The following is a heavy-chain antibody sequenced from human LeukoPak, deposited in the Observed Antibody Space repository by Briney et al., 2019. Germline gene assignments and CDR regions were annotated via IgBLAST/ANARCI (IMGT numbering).Heavy chain of an antibody. Sequence: GGSLRLSCAASGFTFSSYAMHWVRQAPGKGLEWVAVIPYDGSNKYYADSVKGRFTISRDNFKNTLYLQMNSLRAEDTAVYYCARSSYYMDVWGKGTTVTVSS. CDR1: GFTFSSYA. CDR3: ARSSYYMDV. D-gene: IGHD6-6*01. V-gene: IGHV3-30*04. J-gene: IGHJ6*03. CDR2: IPYDGSNK.